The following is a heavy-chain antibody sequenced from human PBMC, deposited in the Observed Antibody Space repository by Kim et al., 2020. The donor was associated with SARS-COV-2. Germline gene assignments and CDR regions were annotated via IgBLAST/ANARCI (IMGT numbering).Heavy chain of an antibody. Sequence: SETLSLTCAVYGGSFSGYYWSWIRQPPGKGLEWIGEINHSGSTNYNPSLKSRVTISVDTSKNQFSLKLSSVTAADTAVYYCARDASHSAPISTRDYYYYYMDVWGKGTTVTVSS. CDR1: GGSFSGYY. J-gene: IGHJ6*03. D-gene: IGHD2-2*01. V-gene: IGHV4-34*01. CDR2: INHSGST. CDR3: ARDASHSAPISTRDYYYYYMDV.